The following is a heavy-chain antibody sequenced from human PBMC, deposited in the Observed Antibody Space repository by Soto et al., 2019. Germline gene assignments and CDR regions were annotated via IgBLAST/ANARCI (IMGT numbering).Heavy chain of an antibody. V-gene: IGHV3-33*01. CDR3: ASYDNYADNGRDH. Sequence: QVQLVESGGGVVRPGRSLRLSCAATGFSFSTHGMHWVRQAPGKGLEWVAVIVNDGSEQDYSYSVKGRFTISRDNSKNTIYLQMNNMRAEETAVSSCASYDNYADNGRDHWGQGILVTVSS. J-gene: IGHJ4*02. D-gene: IGHD4-17*01. CDR2: IVNDGSEQ. CDR1: GFSFSTHG.